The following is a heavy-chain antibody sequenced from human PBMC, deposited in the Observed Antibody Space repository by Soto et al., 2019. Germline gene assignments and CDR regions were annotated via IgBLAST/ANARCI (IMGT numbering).Heavy chain of an antibody. J-gene: IGHJ5*02. V-gene: IGHV4-31*03. Sequence: PSETLSLTCTVSGDSIGGVGYWSWIRQFPGRGLERIGCISSSGSTYYNPALNNRISLSLDTSQNQFSLKLLSVTAADTAIYYCARSGVTGIVIPSHWFDPWGQGTLVTV. CDR3: ARSGVTGIVIPSHWFDP. CDR2: ISSSGST. D-gene: IGHD2-21*02. CDR1: GDSIGGVGY.